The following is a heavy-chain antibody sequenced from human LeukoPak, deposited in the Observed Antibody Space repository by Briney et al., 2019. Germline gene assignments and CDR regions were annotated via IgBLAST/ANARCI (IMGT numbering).Heavy chain of an antibody. CDR1: GGSISSYY. D-gene: IGHD6-19*01. CDR3: ARVSGSGWGYYYYYMDV. V-gene: IGHV4-59*12. J-gene: IGHJ6*03. Sequence: SETLSLTCTVSGGSISSYYWSWIRQPPGKGLEWIGYIYYSGSTYYNPSLKSRVTMSVDTSKNQFSLKLSSVTAADTAVYYCARVSGSGWGYYYYYMDVWGKGTTVTVSS. CDR2: IYYSGST.